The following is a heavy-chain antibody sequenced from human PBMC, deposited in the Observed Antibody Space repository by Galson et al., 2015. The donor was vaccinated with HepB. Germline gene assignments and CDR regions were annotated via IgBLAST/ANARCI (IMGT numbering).Heavy chain of an antibody. CDR1: GFSFSSYA. Sequence: SLRLSCAASGFSFSSYAIHWVRRAPGKGLEWVAVISHDGNKKYYADSVRGRFTISRDNSKNTIYIEMNRLSAEDTATYYCARDRRVEVVVAATLDYWGRGTLLTVSS. D-gene: IGHD2-15*01. J-gene: IGHJ4*02. V-gene: IGHV3-30*04. CDR2: ISHDGNKK. CDR3: ARDRRVEVVVAATLDY.